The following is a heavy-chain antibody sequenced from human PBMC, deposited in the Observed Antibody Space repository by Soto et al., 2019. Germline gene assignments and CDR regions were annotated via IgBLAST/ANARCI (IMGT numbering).Heavy chain of an antibody. J-gene: IGHJ1*01. D-gene: IGHD5-12*01. CDR3: ARGGASDWLRIFHQ. CDR1: GASISTTNW. CDR2: IYSSGST. Sequence: QVQLQESGPGLVKPSGTLSLTCAVSGASISTTNWWSWVRQPPGMGLDWIGEIYSSGSTNYNPSLQSRISISLDKSKNEFSLTLSSVTAADTAVYYCARGGASDWLRIFHQWGQGTLVTVSS. V-gene: IGHV4-4*02.